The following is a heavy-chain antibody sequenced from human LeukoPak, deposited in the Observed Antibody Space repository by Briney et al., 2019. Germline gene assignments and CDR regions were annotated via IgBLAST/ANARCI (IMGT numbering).Heavy chain of an antibody. D-gene: IGHD2-15*01. J-gene: IGHJ6*03. CDR3: TRAYEDPYYFYFYIDV. CDR2: TYYRSKWYN. V-gene: IGHV6-1*01. Sequence: SQTLSLTYAISGDSVSRNSVAWNWIRQSPSRGLEWLGRTYYRSKWYNDYAVSVRSRITINPDTSKNQFSLQLNSVTPEDTAVYYCTRAYEDPYYFYFYIDVWGKGTTVTVSS. CDR1: GDSVSRNSVA.